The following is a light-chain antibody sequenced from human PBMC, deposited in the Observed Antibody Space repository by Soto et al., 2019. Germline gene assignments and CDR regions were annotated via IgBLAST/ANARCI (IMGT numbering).Light chain of an antibody. Sequence: DIPMTQSPSSLSASVGDRVTITCRASQSISSYLNWYQQKPGKAPKLLIYAASSLQSGVPSRFSGSGSGTDFTLTISSLQPEDFATYYCQQSYSTLMYTFGQGTKLEI. V-gene: IGKV1-39*01. CDR1: QSISSY. CDR3: QQSYSTLMYT. J-gene: IGKJ2*01. CDR2: AAS.